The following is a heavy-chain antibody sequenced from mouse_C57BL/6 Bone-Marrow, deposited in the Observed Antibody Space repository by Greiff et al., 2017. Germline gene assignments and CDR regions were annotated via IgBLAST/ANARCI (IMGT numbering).Heavy chain of an antibody. J-gene: IGHJ4*01. CDR2: IYPGDGDT. D-gene: IGHD2-2*01. V-gene: IGHV1-80*01. Sequence: VQLQESGAELVKPGASVKISCKASGYAFSSYWMNWVKQRPGKGLEWIGQIYPGDGDTNYNGKFKGKATLTADKSSSTAYMQLSSLTSEDSAVYCCAAGDLLWLRRDAMDYWGQGTSVTVSS. CDR1: GYAFSSYW. CDR3: AAGDLLWLRRDAMDY.